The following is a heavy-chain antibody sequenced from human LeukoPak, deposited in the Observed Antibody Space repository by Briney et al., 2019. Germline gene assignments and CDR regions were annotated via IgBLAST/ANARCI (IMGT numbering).Heavy chain of an antibody. D-gene: IGHD6-19*01. CDR3: ARVRRYSSGWPDNWFDP. CDR2: IYYSGST. V-gene: IGHV4-31*03. CDR1: GGSISSGGYY. Sequence: PSETLSLTCTVSGGSISSGGYYWSWIRQHPGKGLEWIGYIYYSGSTYYNPSLKSRVTISVDTSKNQFSLKLSSVTAADTAVYYCARVRRYSSGWPDNWFDPWGRGTLVTVSS. J-gene: IGHJ5*02.